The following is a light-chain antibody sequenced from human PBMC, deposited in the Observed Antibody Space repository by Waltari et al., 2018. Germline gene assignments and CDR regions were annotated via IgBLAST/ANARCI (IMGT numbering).Light chain of an antibody. V-gene: IGLV2-23*02. CDR2: EAS. CDR1: SSDVGTYNL. J-gene: IGLJ3*02. CDR3: CSYAGGHTLV. Sequence: QSALTQPASVSGSAGQSITIPRTGTSSDVGTYNLVSWYHQHPGKAPKPMIYEASKRPSGVSHRFSGSKTGNTASLTISGLQAEDEADYFCCSYAGGHTLVFGGGTKLTVL.